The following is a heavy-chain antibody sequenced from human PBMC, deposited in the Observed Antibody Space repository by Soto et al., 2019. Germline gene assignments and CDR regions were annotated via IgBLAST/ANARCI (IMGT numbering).Heavy chain of an antibody. CDR1: GYSLASGYY. J-gene: IGHJ6*02. CDR3: ARTLDYYGMDV. CDR2: IYHAGSV. Sequence: PSETLSLTCAVSGYSLASGYYWAWLRQSPGKGLEWIGSIYHAGSVYYNPSLNSRVAVSLDTSKNHFSLKLTSVTAADTAVYYCARTLDYYGMDVWGQGTTVTVSS. V-gene: IGHV4-38-2*01.